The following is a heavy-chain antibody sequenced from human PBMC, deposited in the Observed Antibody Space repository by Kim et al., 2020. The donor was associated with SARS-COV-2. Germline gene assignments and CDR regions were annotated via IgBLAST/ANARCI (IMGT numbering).Heavy chain of an antibody. CDR1: GYSFTNYW. J-gene: IGHJ5*02. CDR2: IYPGDSDT. D-gene: IGHD1-1*01. Sequence: GASLQISCKASGYSFTNYWIAWVRQMPGKGLEWMGSIYPGDSDTRYSPSFQGQVSISADKSITTAYLQWNNLKASDTALYYCTRGSTGLSRLFDPWGHGTLVTVSS. V-gene: IGHV5-51*01. CDR3: TRGSTGLSRLFDP.